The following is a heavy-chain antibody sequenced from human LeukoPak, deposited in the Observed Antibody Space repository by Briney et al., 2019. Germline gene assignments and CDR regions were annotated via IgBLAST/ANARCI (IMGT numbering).Heavy chain of an antibody. CDR3: ATPYSYSFDN. J-gene: IGHJ4*02. CDR1: GFTFSNSW. V-gene: IGHV3-7*01. CDR2: IKQDGSTK. Sequence: PGGSLRLSCAASGFTFSNSWMAWVRQAPGKGLEWVANIKQDGSTKHYADSLKGRFTISRDNPKNTLYLQMNSLRAEDTAVYYCATPYSYSFDNWGQGTLVTVSS. D-gene: IGHD1-26*01.